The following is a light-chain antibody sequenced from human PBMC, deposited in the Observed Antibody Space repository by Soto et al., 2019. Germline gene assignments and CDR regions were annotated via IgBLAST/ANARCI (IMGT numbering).Light chain of an antibody. CDR1: SSDVGSYNR. Sequence: QSALTQPPSVSGSPGQSVTISCTGTSSDVGSYNRVSWYQQPPGTAPKLMIYEVSNRPSGVPDRFSGSKSGNTASLTSSGLQAEDEADYYCSSYTSSSTPHYVFGTGTKLTVL. CDR2: EVS. V-gene: IGLV2-18*02. J-gene: IGLJ1*01. CDR3: SSYTSSSTPHYV.